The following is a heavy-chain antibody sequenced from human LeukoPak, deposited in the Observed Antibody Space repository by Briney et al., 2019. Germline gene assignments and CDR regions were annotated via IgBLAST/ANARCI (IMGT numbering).Heavy chain of an antibody. Sequence: GGSLRLSCAASGFTFSIYWVHWVRQAPGKGLVWVSSINSDGGRTYYADSVKGRFTISRDTSKNTLYLQMNSLRAEDTAVYDCARHIVVVPAAITDWGQGTLVTVSS. CDR1: GFTFSIYW. V-gene: IGHV3-74*01. J-gene: IGHJ4*02. CDR2: INSDGGRT. CDR3: ARHIVVVPAAITD. D-gene: IGHD2-2*01.